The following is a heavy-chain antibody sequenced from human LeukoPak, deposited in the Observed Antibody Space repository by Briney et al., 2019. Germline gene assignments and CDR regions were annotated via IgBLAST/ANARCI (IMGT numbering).Heavy chain of an antibody. J-gene: IGHJ4*02. Sequence: SETLSLTCTVSGGSISSYYWSWIRQPPGKGLEWIGYIYYSGSTNYNPSLKSRVTISVDTSMNQFSLKLSSVTAADTAVYYCAREGYSSGWYGSLGYWGQGTLVTVSS. D-gene: IGHD6-19*01. CDR2: IYYSGST. CDR1: GGSISSYY. V-gene: IGHV4-59*01. CDR3: AREGYSSGWYGSLGY.